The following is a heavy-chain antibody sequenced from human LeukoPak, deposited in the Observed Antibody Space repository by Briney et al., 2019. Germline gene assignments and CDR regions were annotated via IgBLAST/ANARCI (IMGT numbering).Heavy chain of an antibody. CDR1: GGSINSYY. J-gene: IGHJ4*02. CDR2: IRYGGDS. V-gene: IGHV4-59*08. D-gene: IGHD1-26*01. CDR3: ARHRDGGTYPLDY. Sequence: SETLSLTCTVSGGSINSYYWSWIRQPPGKGLEWIAYIRYGGDSNYNPSLRSRVTISIDMSKNQFSLNLSSVTAADTAVYYCARHRDGGTYPLDYWGQGTLVTVSS.